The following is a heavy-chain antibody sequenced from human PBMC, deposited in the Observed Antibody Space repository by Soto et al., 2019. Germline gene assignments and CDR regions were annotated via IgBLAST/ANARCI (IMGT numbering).Heavy chain of an antibody. J-gene: IGHJ4*02. CDR2: ISYDGSNK. CDR1: GFTFSSYA. Sequence: QVQLVASGGGVVQPGRSLRLSCAASGFTFSSYAMHWVRQAPGKGLEWVAVISYDGSNKYYADSVKGRFTISRDNSKNTLYLQMNSLRAEDTAVYYCASYYAAVTSPFDYWGQGTLVTVSS. V-gene: IGHV3-30-3*01. D-gene: IGHD3-10*01. CDR3: ASYYAAVTSPFDY.